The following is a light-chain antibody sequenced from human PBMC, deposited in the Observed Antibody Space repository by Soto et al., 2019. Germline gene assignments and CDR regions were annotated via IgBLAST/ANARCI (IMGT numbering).Light chain of an antibody. CDR2: GAS. CDR1: QSFSSNY. Sequence: EIVLTQSPGTLSLSPGERATLSCRASQSFSSNYLAWYQQKPGQAPRLLIYGASSRATGIPDRFSGSGSGTDFTLTISRLEPEDFAVYYCQQYGSSPTWTFGQGTKV. V-gene: IGKV3-20*01. J-gene: IGKJ1*01. CDR3: QQYGSSPTWT.